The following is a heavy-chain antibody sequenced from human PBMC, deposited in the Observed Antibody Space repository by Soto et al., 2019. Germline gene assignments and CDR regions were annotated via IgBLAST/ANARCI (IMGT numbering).Heavy chain of an antibody. D-gene: IGHD4-17*01. V-gene: IGHV3-23*01. J-gene: IGHJ4*01. Sequence: QSWVSLRRSCAASGFTFSNYAMSWVRQAPGKGLEWVSAISENGGSTYYAASVKGRFTISRDSCTSALSLQMNSLRAEDTPVYYCAKRTSVPGGNFDGYWGHGTLVTAPQ. CDR1: GFTFSNYA. CDR2: ISENGGST. CDR3: AKRTSVPGGNFDGY.